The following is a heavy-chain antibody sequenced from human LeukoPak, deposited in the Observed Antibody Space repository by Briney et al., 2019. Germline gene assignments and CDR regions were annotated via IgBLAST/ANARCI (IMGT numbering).Heavy chain of an antibody. CDR2: ISGSGGSI. CDR3: ASSHSGEFDP. CDR1: GFTFSSYA. Sequence: GGSLRLSCAASGFTFSSYAMSWVRQAPGKGLEWVSVISGSGGSIFYADSVKGRFTISRDNSKNTLYPQMNSLRAEDTAVYYCASSHSGEFDPWGQGALVTVSS. V-gene: IGHV3-23*01. D-gene: IGHD3-10*01. J-gene: IGHJ5*02.